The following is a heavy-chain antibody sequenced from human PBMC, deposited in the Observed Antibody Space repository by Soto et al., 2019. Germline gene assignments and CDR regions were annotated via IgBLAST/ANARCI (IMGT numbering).Heavy chain of an antibody. Sequence: QVQLVESGGGLVKPGGSLRLSCAASGFTFSDYYMSWIRQAPGKGLEWVSYISSSGSTIYYADSVKGRFTISRDNAKNSLYLQMNSLRAEDTAVYYCARDNPDYYGSGSYISGVFDYWGQGTLVTVSS. CDR1: GFTFSDYY. CDR3: ARDNPDYYGSGSYISGVFDY. J-gene: IGHJ4*02. D-gene: IGHD3-10*01. V-gene: IGHV3-11*01. CDR2: ISSSGSTI.